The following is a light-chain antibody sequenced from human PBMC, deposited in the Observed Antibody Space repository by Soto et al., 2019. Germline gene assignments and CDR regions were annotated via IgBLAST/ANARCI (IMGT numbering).Light chain of an antibody. V-gene: IGKV1-5*03. J-gene: IGKJ1*01. CDR3: QQYDTYPSTGT. Sequence: DIQMTQSPSTLSASVGDRVTITCRASQSISTWLAWYQQKPGKAPKLLIYKASTLESGVPSRFSGSGSGTEFTLTISSLQSDDFATYYCQQYDTYPSTGTFXQGTKVDIK. CDR2: KAS. CDR1: QSISTW.